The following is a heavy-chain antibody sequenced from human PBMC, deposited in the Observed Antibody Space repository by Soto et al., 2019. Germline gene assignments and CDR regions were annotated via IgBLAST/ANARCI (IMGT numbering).Heavy chain of an antibody. V-gene: IGHV4-61*01. CDR2: IYYSGST. J-gene: IGHJ5*02. CDR3: ARIQLWANWSCDP. D-gene: IGHD5-18*01. Sequence: PSETLFLTCTVSGCSVSSGSYYWSWIRQPPGKGLEWIGYIYYSGSTNYNTSLKSRVTISVDTSKNQFSLKRSSVTAVVTVVYYCARIQLWANWSCDPWGQGTLVTVSS. CDR1: GCSVSSGSYY.